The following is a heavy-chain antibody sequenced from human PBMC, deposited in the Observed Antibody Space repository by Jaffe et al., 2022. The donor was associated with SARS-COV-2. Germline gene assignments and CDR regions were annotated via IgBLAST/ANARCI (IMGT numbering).Heavy chain of an antibody. D-gene: IGHD3-10*01. CDR2: IYYSGST. Sequence: QLQLQESGPGLVKPSETLSLTCTVSGGSISSSSYYWGWIRQPPGKGLEWIGSIYYSGSTYYNPSLKSRVTISVDTSKNQFSLKLSSVTAADTAVYYCARQYGSGSYYADAFDIWGQGTMVTVSS. CDR3: ARQYGSGSYYADAFDI. J-gene: IGHJ3*02. V-gene: IGHV4-39*01. CDR1: GGSISSSSYY.